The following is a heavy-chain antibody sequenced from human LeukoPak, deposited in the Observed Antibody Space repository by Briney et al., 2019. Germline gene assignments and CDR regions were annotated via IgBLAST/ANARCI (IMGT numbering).Heavy chain of an antibody. CDR2: IYYSGST. CDR3: ARNPSYDILTGYSDHYGMDV. V-gene: IGHV4-59*01. CDR1: GGSISSYY. J-gene: IGHJ6*02. D-gene: IGHD3-9*01. Sequence: SETLSLTCTVSGGSISSYYWSWIRQPPGKGLEWIGYIYYSGSTNYNPSLKSRVTMSVDTSKNQFSLKLSSVTAADTAVYYCARNPSYDILTGYSDHYGMDVWGQGTTVTVSS.